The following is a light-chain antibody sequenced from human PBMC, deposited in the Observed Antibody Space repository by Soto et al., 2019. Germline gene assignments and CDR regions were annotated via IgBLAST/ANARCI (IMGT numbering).Light chain of an antibody. Sequence: QSALSQPPSASGTPGQRVTISCSGSSSNIGSNTVSWYQQFPGTAPKLLIYFNIQRPSGVPDRFSGSKSGTSASLAISELKSEDEADYYCAAWDDSLNGYVFGTGTKVTVL. CDR1: SSNIGSNT. J-gene: IGLJ1*01. V-gene: IGLV1-44*01. CDR2: FNI. CDR3: AAWDDSLNGYV.